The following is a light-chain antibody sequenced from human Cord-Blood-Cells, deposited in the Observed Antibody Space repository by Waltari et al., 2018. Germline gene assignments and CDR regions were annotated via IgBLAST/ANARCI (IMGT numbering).Light chain of an antibody. Sequence: SYVLTQPPSVSVAPGKTARITCGGNNIGSKSVHWYQQKPGKAPVLVISYDSDRPSGIPERFAGSNSGNTANLTSSRVEAGNEADYYCQVWDSSSDHVVFGGGTKLTVL. CDR3: QVWDSSSDHVV. CDR2: YDS. CDR1: NIGSKS. J-gene: IGLJ2*01. V-gene: IGLV3-21*04.